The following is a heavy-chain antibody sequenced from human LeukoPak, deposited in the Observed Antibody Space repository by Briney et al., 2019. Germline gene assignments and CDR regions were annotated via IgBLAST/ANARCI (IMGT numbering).Heavy chain of an antibody. Sequence: GGSLRLSCAASGFTFSSYAMSWVRQAPGKGLEWVSGITYIDGSTYYADSVKGRFTISRDNSKNTLYLQMNSLRAEDTAVYYCAKVRFLEWRDSNYFDYWGQGILVTVSS. CDR1: GFTFSSYA. D-gene: IGHD3-3*01. V-gene: IGHV3-23*01. CDR3: AKVRFLEWRDSNYFDY. CDR2: ITYIDGST. J-gene: IGHJ4*02.